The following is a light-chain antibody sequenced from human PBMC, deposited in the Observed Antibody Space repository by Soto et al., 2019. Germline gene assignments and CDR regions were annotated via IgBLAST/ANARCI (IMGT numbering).Light chain of an antibody. CDR3: LQDYSYPWT. Sequence: AIQMTQSPSSLSASVGDRVTITCRASQGIITDLGWYKQKPGTAPKVLIYSASSLHSGVPSRFSGSGSGTDFTLTISGLEPEDFAIYYCLQDYSYPWTFGQGTKVEIK. CDR2: SAS. V-gene: IGKV1-6*01. J-gene: IGKJ1*01. CDR1: QGIITD.